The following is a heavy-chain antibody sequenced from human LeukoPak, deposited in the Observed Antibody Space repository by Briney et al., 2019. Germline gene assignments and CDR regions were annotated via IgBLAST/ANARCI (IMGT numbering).Heavy chain of an antibody. Sequence: GRSLRLSCAASGFTFSSYGMAWVRQAPGKGLDFVSAVNAKGDVTFYADSVEGRFTMSRDNSKNTLYLQMNSLRAEDTAVYYCAKEKGDGLPFDYWGQGTLITVSS. V-gene: IGHV3-23*01. CDR1: GFTFSSYG. J-gene: IGHJ4*02. CDR3: AKEKGDGLPFDY. D-gene: IGHD5-24*01. CDR2: VNAKGDVT.